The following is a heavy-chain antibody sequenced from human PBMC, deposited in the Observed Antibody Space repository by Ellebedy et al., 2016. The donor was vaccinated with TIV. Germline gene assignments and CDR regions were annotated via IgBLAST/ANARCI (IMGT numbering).Heavy chain of an antibody. CDR2: INHSGSI. CDR3: ARGRNPSPMVDY. CDR1: GGSFSDYY. J-gene: IGHJ4*02. D-gene: IGHD4/OR15-4a*01. Sequence: SETLSLXXAVYGGSFSDYYWTWIRQPPGKGLEWIGEINHSGSINYNPSLKRRVTISVDTSKSQFSLRLNSMTAADTAVYYCARGRNPSPMVDYWGQGTLVTVSS. V-gene: IGHV4-34*01.